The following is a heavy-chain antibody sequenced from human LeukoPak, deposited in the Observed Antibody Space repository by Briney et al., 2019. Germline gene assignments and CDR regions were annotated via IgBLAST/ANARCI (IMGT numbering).Heavy chain of an antibody. D-gene: IGHD1-1*01. CDR3: ARGDNWNEDFDY. J-gene: IGHJ4*02. CDR2: IYTSGST. V-gene: IGHV4-4*07. Sequence: SETLSLTCTVSGGSISSYYWSWIRQPAGKGLEWIGRIYTSGSTNYNPSLKSRVTISVDTSKNQFSLKLSSVTAADTAVYYCARGDNWNEDFDYWGQGTLVTVSS. CDR1: GGSISSYY.